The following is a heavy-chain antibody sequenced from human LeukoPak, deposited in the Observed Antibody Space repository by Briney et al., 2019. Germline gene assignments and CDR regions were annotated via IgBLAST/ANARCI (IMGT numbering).Heavy chain of an antibody. J-gene: IGHJ4*02. Sequence: GGSLRLSCAASGFTFSSYGLSWVRRAPGKGLEWVSSISGSGGDTYYADSVKGRLTISRDNSKNTLFQQMKSLRAEDTAVYYCAKDDRSGGNAGRSEYWGQGTLVTVSS. V-gene: IGHV3-23*01. CDR2: ISGSGGDT. CDR3: AKDDRSGGNAGRSEY. D-gene: IGHD4-23*01. CDR1: GFTFSSYG.